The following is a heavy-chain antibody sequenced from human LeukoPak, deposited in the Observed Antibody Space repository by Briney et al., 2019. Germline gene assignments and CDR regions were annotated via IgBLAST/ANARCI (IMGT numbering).Heavy chain of an antibody. Sequence: PSETLSLTCTVSGGSISSYYWSWIRQPPGKGLEWIGYIYYSGSINYNPSLKSRVTISVDTSKNQFSLKLSSVTAADTAVYCCARVRGSLDYFDYWGQGTLVTVSS. CDR1: GGSISSYY. CDR3: ARVRGSLDYFDY. V-gene: IGHV4-59*01. CDR2: IYYSGSI. D-gene: IGHD1-1*01. J-gene: IGHJ4*02.